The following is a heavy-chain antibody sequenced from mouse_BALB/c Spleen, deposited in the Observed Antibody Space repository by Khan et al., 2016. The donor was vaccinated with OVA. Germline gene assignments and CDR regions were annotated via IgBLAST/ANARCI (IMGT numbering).Heavy chain of an antibody. CDR1: GYTFSNFW. CDR3: ARSRYYCYAMDY. J-gene: IGHJ4*01. Sequence: QVQLKQSGAELVKPGASVKISCKATGYTFSNFWIEWVKQRPGHGLEWIGEILPGSGNTNYNEKFKGKATLTADTSSNTAYMQLSSLTSDDSSVCCCARSRYYCYAMDYWGQGTSVTVSS. D-gene: IGHD2-3*01. V-gene: IGHV1-9*01. CDR2: ILPGSGNT.